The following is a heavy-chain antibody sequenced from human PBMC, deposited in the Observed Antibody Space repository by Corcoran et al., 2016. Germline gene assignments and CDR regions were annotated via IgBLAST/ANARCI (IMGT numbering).Heavy chain of an antibody. V-gene: IGHV1-69*06. Sequence: QVQLVQSGAEVKKHGSSVKVSCKASGGTFSSYAISWVRQAPGQGLEWMGGIIPIFGTANYAQKFQGRVTITAYKSTSTAYMELSSLRSEDTAVYYWARRRAIETVLLWCGEFSKPKYGMDVWGQGTTVTVSS. CDR3: ARRRAIETVLLWCGEFSKPKYGMDV. CDR2: IIPIFGTA. D-gene: IGHD3-10*01. J-gene: IGHJ6*02. CDR1: GGTFSSYA.